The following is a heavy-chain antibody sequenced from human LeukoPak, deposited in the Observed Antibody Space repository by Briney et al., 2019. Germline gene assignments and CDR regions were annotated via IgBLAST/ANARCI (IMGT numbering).Heavy chain of an antibody. D-gene: IGHD4-17*01. CDR1: GFTFSDYY. V-gene: IGHV3-11*01. CDR3: AQDKWPPLVAYGDLS. J-gene: IGHJ4*02. Sequence: PGGSLRLSCAASGFTFSDYYMSWIRQAPGKGLEWVSYISSSGSTIYYADSVKGRFTISRDNAKNSLYLQMNSLRAEDTAVYYCAQDKWPPLVAYGDLSWGQGTLVTASS. CDR2: ISSSGSTI.